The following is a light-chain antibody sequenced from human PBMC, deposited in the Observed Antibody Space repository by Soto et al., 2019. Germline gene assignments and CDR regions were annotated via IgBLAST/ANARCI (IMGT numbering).Light chain of an antibody. J-gene: IGLJ3*02. Sequence: QSVLTQPPSVSGAPGQRVTISCTGSSSNIGAGYDVHWYKQLPGTAPKLLIFGNNNRPSGVPDRFSDSKFSHSASLAITGLQDDDESDYYCQSYDRSLSGTVLGGGPKLTVL. CDR3: QSYDRSLSGTV. V-gene: IGLV1-40*01. CDR2: GNN. CDR1: SSNIGAGYD.